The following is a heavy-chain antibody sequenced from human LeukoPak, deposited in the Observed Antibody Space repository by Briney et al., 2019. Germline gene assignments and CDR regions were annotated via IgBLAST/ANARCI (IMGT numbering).Heavy chain of an antibody. CDR1: GFAFSRYG. J-gene: IGHJ4*02. CDR3: AKAQGYLDY. Sequence: GGSLRLSCAASGFAFSRYGIVWVRQAPGRGLEWVSGISGSGGNTYYGDSVKGRFTISRDNSKNTVYLQMDSLRAEDTAVYYCAKAQGYLDYWGQGTLATVSS. CDR2: ISGSGGNT. V-gene: IGHV3-23*01.